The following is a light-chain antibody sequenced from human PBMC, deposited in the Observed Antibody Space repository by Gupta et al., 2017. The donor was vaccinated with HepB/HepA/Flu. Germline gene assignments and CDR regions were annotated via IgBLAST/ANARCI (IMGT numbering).Light chain of an antibody. CDR3: QQDGNSPYT. V-gene: IGKV3-20*01. J-gene: IGKJ2*01. CDR1: RTLSSNY. Sequence: EIVLTQSPGTLSLSPGERATLSCRASRTLSSNYLAWYHQKPGQAPRLLIYGASSRATGIPDRVSGSGSGTDFTLTISRLEPEDFAVYYCQQDGNSPYTFGQGTKVEIK. CDR2: GAS.